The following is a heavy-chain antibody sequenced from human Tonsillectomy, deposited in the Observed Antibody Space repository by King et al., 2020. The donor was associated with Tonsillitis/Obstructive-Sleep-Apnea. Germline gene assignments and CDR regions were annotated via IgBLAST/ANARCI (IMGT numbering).Heavy chain of an antibody. V-gene: IGHV3-53*01. Sequence: VQLVESGGGLIQPGGSLRLSCAASGFTVSSNYMSWVRQAPGKGLEWVSVIYSGGSTYYADSVKGRFTISRDNSKNTLYLQMNSLRAEDTAVYYCARAPLGYESYWYFELWGRGTLGTVSS. CDR2: IYSGGST. CDR3: ARAPLGYESYWYFEL. D-gene: IGHD3-3*01. J-gene: IGHJ2*01. CDR1: GFTVSSNY.